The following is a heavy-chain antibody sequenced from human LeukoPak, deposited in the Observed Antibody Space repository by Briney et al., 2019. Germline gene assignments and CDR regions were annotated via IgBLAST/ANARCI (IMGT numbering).Heavy chain of an antibody. CDR3: ANGPTKDGFHYYFDF. CDR2: ISSNSHNT. J-gene: IGHJ4*02. CDR1: GFTFSTYG. Sequence: PGGSLRLSCAASGFTFSTYGMSWVRQAPGKGLEWVSAISSNSHNTYYTDSVKGRFTISRDNSKNTLYLQMNSLRAEDTAIYYCANGPTKDGFHYYFDFWGQGTLVTVSS. D-gene: IGHD5-24*01. V-gene: IGHV3-23*01.